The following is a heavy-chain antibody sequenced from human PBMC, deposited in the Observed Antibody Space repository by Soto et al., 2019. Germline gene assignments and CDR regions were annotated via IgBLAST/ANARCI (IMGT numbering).Heavy chain of an antibody. D-gene: IGHD6-6*01. Sequence: SETLSLTCTVPGGSISSGDYYWSWIRQPPGKSLEWIGYIYYSGSTYYNPSLKSRVTISVDTSKNQFSLKLSSVTAADTAVYYCAREKGYSSSSRVYNWFDPWGQGTLVTVSS. V-gene: IGHV4-30-4*01. J-gene: IGHJ5*02. CDR2: IYYSGST. CDR3: AREKGYSSSSRVYNWFDP. CDR1: GGSISSGDYY.